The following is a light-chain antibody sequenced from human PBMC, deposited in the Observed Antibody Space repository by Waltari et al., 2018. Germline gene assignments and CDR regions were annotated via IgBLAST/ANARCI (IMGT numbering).Light chain of an antibody. V-gene: IGKV1-9*01. Sequence: IQLTQSPSSLSASVGDRVTITCRASHGISNSLAWYQQKPGEAPNLLIYATFTLQSGVPSRFSGSGSGTDFTLTINSLQPDDFATYYCQYIFTFGPGTKVDFK. CDR1: HGISNS. CDR3: QYIFT. J-gene: IGKJ3*01. CDR2: ATF.